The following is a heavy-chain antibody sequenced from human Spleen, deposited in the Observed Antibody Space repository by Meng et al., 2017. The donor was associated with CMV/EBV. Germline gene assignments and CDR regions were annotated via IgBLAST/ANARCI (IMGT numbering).Heavy chain of an antibody. J-gene: IGHJ4*02. CDR1: GFSLTTGGMC. Sequence: SGPTLVKPTQTLTLTCTFSGFSLTTGGMCVTWVRQPPGKALEWLALIDWDEDKYYSTSLKTRLTISKDTSKNQVVPTMTNMDPVDTATYYCARTSDYSNPGFDYWGQGTLVTVSS. D-gene: IGHD4-11*01. CDR3: ARTSDYSNPGFDY. V-gene: IGHV2-70*20. CDR2: IDWDEDK.